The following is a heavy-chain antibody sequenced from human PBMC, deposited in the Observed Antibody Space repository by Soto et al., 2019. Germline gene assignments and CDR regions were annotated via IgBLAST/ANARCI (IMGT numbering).Heavy chain of an antibody. Sequence: QMRLQESGPGLVKPSETLSLTCTVSGGSISSTNYYWTWIRQPPGKTLEWIGSIFFSGSTYYNPYLKSRVTISVDTSSNYFTLKLSAVTAADTAVYYCARQGVLVPGAARNVGLGPWGQGTLVTVSS. CDR1: GGSISSTNYY. J-gene: IGHJ5*02. D-gene: IGHD1-1*01. CDR2: IFFSGST. CDR3: ARQGVLVPGAARNVGLGP. V-gene: IGHV4-39*01.